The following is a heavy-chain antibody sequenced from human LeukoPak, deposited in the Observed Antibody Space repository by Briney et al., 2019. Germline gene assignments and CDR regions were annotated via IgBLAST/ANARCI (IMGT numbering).Heavy chain of an antibody. J-gene: IGHJ4*02. CDR1: GFTFSDYY. Sequence: EPGGSLRLSCAASGFTFSDYYMSWIRQAPGKGLEWVSYISSTSSYTNYADSVKGRFTISRDNAKNSLHLQMNSLRAEDTAVYYCARSYGWLPGGMWGQGTLVTVSS. CDR3: ARSYGWLPGGM. CDR2: ISSTSSYT. V-gene: IGHV3-11*03. D-gene: IGHD5-12*01.